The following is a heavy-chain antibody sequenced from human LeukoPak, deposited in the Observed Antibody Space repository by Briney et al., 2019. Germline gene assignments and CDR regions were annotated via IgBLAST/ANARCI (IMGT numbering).Heavy chain of an antibody. CDR3: ARLRPDDYGDYVLEGAFDI. D-gene: IGHD4-17*01. CDR1: GGSISSGGYY. V-gene: IGHV4-31*03. J-gene: IGHJ3*02. CDR2: IYYSGST. Sequence: SSETLSLTCTVSGGSISSGGYYWSWIRQHPGQGLEWIGYIYYSGSTYYNPSLKSRVTISVDTSKNQFSLKLSSVTAADTAVYYCARLRPDDYGDYVLEGAFDIWGQGTMVTVSS.